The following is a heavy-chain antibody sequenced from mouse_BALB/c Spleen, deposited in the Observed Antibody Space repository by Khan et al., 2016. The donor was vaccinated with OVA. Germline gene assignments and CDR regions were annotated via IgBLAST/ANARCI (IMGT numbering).Heavy chain of an antibody. D-gene: IGHD2-1*01. Sequence: QVQLQQPGAELVKPGASVKISCKASGYTFTSYYMYWVKQRPGQGLEWIGGINPSNGGAHFNAKFTNKTTLTVDKYSSTAYLQLSSLTSEASAGYYCARSGEGKPFAYWGQGTLVTVSA. CDR3: ARSGEGKPFAY. J-gene: IGHJ3*01. CDR2: INPSNGGA. CDR1: GYTFTSYY. V-gene: IGHV1S81*02.